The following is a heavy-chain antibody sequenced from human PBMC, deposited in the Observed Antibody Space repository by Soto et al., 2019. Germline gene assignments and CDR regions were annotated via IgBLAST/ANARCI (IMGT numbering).Heavy chain of an antibody. V-gene: IGHV1-69*01. Sequence: QVQMVQSGAEVKKPGSSVKVSCKASEGTFSSYAISWVRQAHGQGLEWMGGIIPISGTANYAQKFQGRVTIPADESTSTAYMELSSLRSEDTAVYYCARSQGSSTSLEIYYYYYYGMDVWGHGTTVTVSS. J-gene: IGHJ6*02. D-gene: IGHD2-2*01. CDR2: IIPISGTA. CDR3: ARSQGSSTSLEIYYYYYYGMDV. CDR1: EGTFSSYA.